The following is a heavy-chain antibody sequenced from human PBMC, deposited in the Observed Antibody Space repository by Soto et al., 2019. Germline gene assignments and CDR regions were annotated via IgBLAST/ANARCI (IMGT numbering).Heavy chain of an antibody. Sequence: SVKASCKACGFAYISSGIQWVRQVRGQRREWIGWIVVYSGQTHYEQKFQERVTITGATSTGTAYIMRTSLRAEHTAVYYNASAPPDLVIGCSIWNQ. CDR3: ASAPPDLVIGCSI. V-gene: IGHV1-58*02. D-gene: IGHD3-22*01. J-gene: IGHJ3*02. CDR2: IVVYSGQT. CDR1: GFAYISSG.